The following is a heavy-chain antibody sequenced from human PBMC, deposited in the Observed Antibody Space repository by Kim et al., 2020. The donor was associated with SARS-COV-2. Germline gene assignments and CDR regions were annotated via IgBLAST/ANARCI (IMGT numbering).Heavy chain of an antibody. CDR3: ARAPQDPNTIGYYYMDV. Sequence: SETLSLTCAVYGGSFSGYYWSWIRQPPGKGLEWIGEINHSGSTNYNPSLKSRVTISVDTSKNQFSLKLSSVTAADTAVYYCARAPQDPNTIGYYYMDVWGKGTTVTVSS. V-gene: IGHV4-34*01. CDR2: INHSGST. CDR1: GGSFSGYY. J-gene: IGHJ6*03. D-gene: IGHD3-9*01.